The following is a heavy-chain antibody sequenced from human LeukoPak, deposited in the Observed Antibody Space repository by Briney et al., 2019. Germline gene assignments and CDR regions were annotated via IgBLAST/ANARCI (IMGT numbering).Heavy chain of an antibody. CDR3: QVRVGYNWFDP. CDR1: GGSFSGYY. Sequence: PSGTLSLTCAVYGGSFSGYYWSWIRQPPGKGLEWIGEINHSGSTNYNPSLKSRVTISVDTSKNQFSLKLSSVTAADTAVYYCQVRVGYNWFDPWGQGTLVTVSS. D-gene: IGHD1-26*01. V-gene: IGHV4-34*01. CDR2: INHSGST. J-gene: IGHJ5*02.